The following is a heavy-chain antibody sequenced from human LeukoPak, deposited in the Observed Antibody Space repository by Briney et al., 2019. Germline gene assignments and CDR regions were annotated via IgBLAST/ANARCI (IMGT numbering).Heavy chain of an antibody. CDR3: ARAVLGDYFDY. Sequence: GGSLRLSCAASGFTVSSNYMSWVRQAPGKGLEWVANIKQDGSEKYYVDSVKGRFTISRDNAKNSLYLQMNSLRAEDTAVYYCARAVLGDYFDYWGQGTLVTVSS. CDR1: GFTVSSNY. D-gene: IGHD5/OR15-5a*01. CDR2: IKQDGSEK. J-gene: IGHJ4*02. V-gene: IGHV3-7*01.